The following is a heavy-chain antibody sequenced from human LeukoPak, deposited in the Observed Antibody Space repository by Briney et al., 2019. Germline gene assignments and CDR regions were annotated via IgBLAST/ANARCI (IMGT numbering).Heavy chain of an antibody. D-gene: IGHD2-2*01. CDR2: MNPNSGNT. V-gene: IGHV1-8*01. Sequence: PEASVKVSCKASGYTFTSYDINWVRQATGQGLEWMGWMNPNSGNTGYAQKFQGRVTMTRNTSISTAYMELSSLRPEDTAVYYCARYLCSSTSCYGWGFDPWGQGTLVTVSS. CDR3: ARYLCSSTSCYGWGFDP. J-gene: IGHJ5*02. CDR1: GYTFTSYD.